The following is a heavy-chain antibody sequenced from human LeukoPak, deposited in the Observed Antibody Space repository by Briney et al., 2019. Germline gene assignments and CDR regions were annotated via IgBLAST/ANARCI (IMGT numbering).Heavy chain of an antibody. CDR1: GFTVSNHY. CDR3: ARDMTHEQAY. J-gene: IGHJ4*02. CDR2: LYSGGKT. Sequence: GGSLRLSCAASGFTVSNHYMTWVRQAPGKGLEWVSVLYSGGKTYYADSVKGRFTISRDNSKNTLYLQMNSLRAEDTAVYYCARDMTHEQAYWGQGTLVIVSS. V-gene: IGHV3-53*01. D-gene: IGHD1/OR15-1a*01.